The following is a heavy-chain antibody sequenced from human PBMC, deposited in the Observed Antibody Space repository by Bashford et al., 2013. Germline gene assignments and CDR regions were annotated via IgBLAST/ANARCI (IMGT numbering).Heavy chain of an antibody. Sequence: GGSLRLSCAASGFTFSGYWMYWVRQAPGKGLVYVSRIDGDGSTTAYADSVKGRFTISRDNAKNSLYLQMNSLRAEDTAVYYCARSFHYDILTGSSANDYYYYGMDVWGQGTTVTVSS. CDR2: IDGDGSTT. D-gene: IGHD3-9*01. CDR3: ARSFHYDILTGSSANDYYYYGMDV. J-gene: IGHJ6*02. V-gene: IGHV3-74*01. CDR1: GFTFSGYW.